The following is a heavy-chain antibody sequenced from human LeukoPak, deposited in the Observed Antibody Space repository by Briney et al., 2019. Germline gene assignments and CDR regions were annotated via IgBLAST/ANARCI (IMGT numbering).Heavy chain of an antibody. V-gene: IGHV5-51*01. Sequence: GESLKISCKGSGYSFTSYWIGWVRQMPGKGLEWMGIIYPGDSDTRYSPSFQGQVTISADKSISTAYLQWSSLKASDTAMYYCATSYYDFWSGYSYAFDIWGQGTMVTVSS. J-gene: IGHJ3*02. CDR1: GYSFTSYW. CDR3: ATSYYDFWSGYSYAFDI. CDR2: IYPGDSDT. D-gene: IGHD3-3*01.